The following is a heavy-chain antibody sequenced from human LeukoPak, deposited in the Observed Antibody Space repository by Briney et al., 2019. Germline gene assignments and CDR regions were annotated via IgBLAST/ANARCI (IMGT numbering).Heavy chain of an antibody. V-gene: IGHV5-51*01. CDR3: ARISSPILNWAATAD. D-gene: IGHD2/OR15-2a*01. J-gene: IGHJ4*02. CDR2: IYPGDSDT. Sequence: GESLKISCKGSGYSFTSYWIGWVRQMPGKGLEWMGIIYPGDSDTRYSPSFQGQVTISADKSISTAYLQWSSLKASDTAMYYCARISSPILNWAATADWGQGPLVTVSS. CDR1: GYSFTSYW.